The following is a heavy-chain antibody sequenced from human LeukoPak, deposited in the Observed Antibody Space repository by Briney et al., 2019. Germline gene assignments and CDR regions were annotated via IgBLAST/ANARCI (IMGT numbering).Heavy chain of an antibody. J-gene: IGHJ5*02. Sequence: SETLSLTCTVYGGSFSGYYWSWIRQPPGKGLEWIGEINHSGSTNYNPSLKSRVTISVDTSKNQFSLKLSSVTAADTAVYYCARGRAYYDFWSGYYPRWFDPWGQGTLVTVSS. CDR1: GGSFSGYY. CDR2: INHSGST. CDR3: ARGRAYYDFWSGYYPRWFDP. D-gene: IGHD3-3*01. V-gene: IGHV4-34*01.